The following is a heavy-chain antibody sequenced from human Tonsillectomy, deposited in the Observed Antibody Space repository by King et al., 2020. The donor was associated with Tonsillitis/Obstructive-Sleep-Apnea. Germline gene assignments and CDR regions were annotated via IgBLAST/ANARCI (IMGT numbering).Heavy chain of an antibody. CDR3: ARETNSSDY. CDR1: GSTFSDYA. Sequence: VQLVESGGGVVQPGRSLRLSCAASGSTFSDYAMHWVRQAPGKGLEWVAFISYDGSDKYYADSVKGRFTISRDNSKNTLYLQMNSLRVEDTAVYYCARETNSSDYWGQGTLVTVSS. D-gene: IGHD4-23*01. J-gene: IGHJ4*02. CDR2: ISYDGSDK. V-gene: IGHV3-30*04.